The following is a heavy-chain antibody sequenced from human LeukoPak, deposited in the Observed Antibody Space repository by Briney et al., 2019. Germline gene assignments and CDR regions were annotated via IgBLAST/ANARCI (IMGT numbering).Heavy chain of an antibody. CDR2: IYYSGST. Sequence: PSETLSLTCTVSGGSISSGGYYWSWIRQHPGKGLEWIGYIYYSGSTYYNPSLKSRVTISVDTSKNQFPLKLSSVTAADTAVYYCARNHYGENDNWGQGTLVTVSS. CDR3: ARNHYGENDN. CDR1: GGSISSGGYY. V-gene: IGHV4-31*03. J-gene: IGHJ4*02. D-gene: IGHD3-16*01.